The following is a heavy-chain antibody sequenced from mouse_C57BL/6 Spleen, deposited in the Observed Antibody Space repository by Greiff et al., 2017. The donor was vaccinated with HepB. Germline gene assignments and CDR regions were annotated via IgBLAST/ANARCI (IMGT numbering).Heavy chain of an antibody. CDR1: GYTFTSYW. V-gene: IGHV1-7*01. J-gene: IGHJ4*01. CDR3: ARSITTVVAGDAMDY. D-gene: IGHD1-1*01. CDR2: INPSSGYT. Sequence: QVQLQQSGAELAKPGASVKLSCTASGYTFTSYWMPWVHQRPGQGLEWIGYINPSSGYTKYNQKFKDKATLTADKSSSTAYMQLSSLTYEDSAVYYCARSITTVVAGDAMDYWGQGTSVTVSS.